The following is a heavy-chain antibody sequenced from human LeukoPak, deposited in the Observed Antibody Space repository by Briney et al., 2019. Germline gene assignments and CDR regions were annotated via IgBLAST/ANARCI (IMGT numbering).Heavy chain of an antibody. CDR3: AVGGYSYGTTFDY. Sequence: SVKVSCKASGGTFSSYAISWVRQAPGQGLEWMGRIIPIFGTANYAQKFQGRVTITTDESTRTTYMELSSLRSEDTAVYYCAVGGYSYGTTFDYWGQGTLVTVSS. J-gene: IGHJ4*02. V-gene: IGHV1-69*05. CDR1: GGTFSSYA. D-gene: IGHD5-18*01. CDR2: IIPIFGTA.